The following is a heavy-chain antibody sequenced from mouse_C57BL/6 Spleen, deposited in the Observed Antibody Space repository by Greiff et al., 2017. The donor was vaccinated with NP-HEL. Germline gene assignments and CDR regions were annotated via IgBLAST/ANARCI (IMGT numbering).Heavy chain of an antibody. Sequence: VQLQQSGAELVKPGASVKLSCKASGYTFTSYWMQWVKQRPGQGLEWIGEIDPSDSYTNYNQKFKGKATLTVDTSSSTAYMQLSSLTSEDSAVYYCARGPAWFAYWGQGTLVTVSA. J-gene: IGHJ3*01. V-gene: IGHV1-50*01. CDR2: IDPSDSYT. CDR1: GYTFTSYW. CDR3: ARGPAWFAY.